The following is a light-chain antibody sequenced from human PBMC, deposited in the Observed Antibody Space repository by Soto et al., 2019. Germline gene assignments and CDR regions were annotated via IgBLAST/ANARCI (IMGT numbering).Light chain of an antibody. Sequence: QPVLTQPPSVSGAPGQRVTISCTGSSSNIGAGYDVHWYQQLPGKAPKLLIYDKNNRPSGVPDRISASKSGTSASLAITGLQAEDEADYYCQSYDSSLTVSVFGGGTKLTVL. CDR1: SSNIGAGYD. CDR2: DKN. J-gene: IGLJ2*01. CDR3: QSYDSSLTVSV. V-gene: IGLV1-40*01.